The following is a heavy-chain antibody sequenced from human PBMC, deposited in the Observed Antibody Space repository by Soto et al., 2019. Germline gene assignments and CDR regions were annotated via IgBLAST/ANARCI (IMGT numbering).Heavy chain of an antibody. V-gene: IGHV4-30-2*01. Sequence: QLQLQESGSGLVKPSQTLSLTCAVSGGSISSGGYSWSWIRQPPGKALEWLGYIYHSGSAYYNPSLRSRVTISVDTSTNQFALNLGSVTAADTAVYFCARGGLYCNGGSCYAGANIYDSWGQGTLVTVSS. CDR3: ARGGLYCNGGSCYAGANIYDS. J-gene: IGHJ4*02. CDR2: IYHSGSA. CDR1: GGSISSGGYS. D-gene: IGHD2-15*01.